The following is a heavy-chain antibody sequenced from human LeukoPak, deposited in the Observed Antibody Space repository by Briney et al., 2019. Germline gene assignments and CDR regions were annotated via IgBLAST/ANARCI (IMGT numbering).Heavy chain of an antibody. D-gene: IGHD6-19*01. CDR2: INPSGGST. Sequence: ASVKVSCKASGYTFTSYYMHWVRQAPGQGLEWMGIINPSGGSTSYAQKFQGRVTMTRDTSTSTVYMELSSLRSEDTAVYYCARDRAGPYVIAVAGYYLGYWGQGTLVTVSS. J-gene: IGHJ4*02. V-gene: IGHV1-46*01. CDR1: GYTFTSYY. CDR3: ARDRAGPYVIAVAGYYLGY.